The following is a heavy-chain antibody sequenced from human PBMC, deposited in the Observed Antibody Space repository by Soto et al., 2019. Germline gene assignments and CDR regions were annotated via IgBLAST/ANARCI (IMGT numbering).Heavy chain of an antibody. D-gene: IGHD3-3*01. J-gene: IGHJ4*02. Sequence: GGSLRLSCAASGFTFSGSAMHWVRQASGKGLEWVGRIRSKANSYATAYAASVKGRFTISRDDSKNTAYLQMNSLKTEDTAVYYCTFYDFWSGYFFDYWGQGTLVTVSS. CDR1: GFTFSGSA. CDR3: TFYDFWSGYFFDY. V-gene: IGHV3-73*01. CDR2: IRSKANSYAT.